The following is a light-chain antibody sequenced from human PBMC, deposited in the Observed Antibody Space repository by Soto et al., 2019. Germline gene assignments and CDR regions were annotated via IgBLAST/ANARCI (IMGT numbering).Light chain of an antibody. CDR1: QSVGRN. J-gene: IGKJ4*01. CDR3: LQNNEWPLT. CDR2: TAS. Sequence: ETVMTQSPATLSASPGDEATLSCRASQSVGRNVAWYRQKVGQGPRLLIYTASTMATGIPVRFSGSGAGTEFTLTISGLQSDDFATYYCLQNNEWPLTFGGGTKVEIK. V-gene: IGKV3D-15*01.